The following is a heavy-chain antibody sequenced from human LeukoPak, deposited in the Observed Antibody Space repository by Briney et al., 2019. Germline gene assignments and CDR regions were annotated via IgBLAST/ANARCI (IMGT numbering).Heavy chain of an antibody. V-gene: IGHV3-15*01. CDR3: TTGYGHSDFDY. CDR2: IKSKIDGGTT. Sequence: GGSLRLSCAASGFTITNARMGWVRQAPGKGLEWVGLIKSKIDGGTTDFAAPVKGRFTISIDDSKHTLYLKINSLKSEDTGVYYCTTGYGHSDFDYWDQGTLVTVSS. CDR1: GFTITNAR. D-gene: IGHD3-3*02. J-gene: IGHJ4*02.